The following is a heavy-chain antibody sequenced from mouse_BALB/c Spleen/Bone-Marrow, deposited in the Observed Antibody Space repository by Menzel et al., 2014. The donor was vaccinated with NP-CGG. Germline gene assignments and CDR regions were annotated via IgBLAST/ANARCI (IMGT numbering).Heavy chain of an antibody. CDR3: TTLGRFAY. Sequence: QVQLQQPGAELVKPGVSVKLSCKASGYTFTNYYMYWVKQRPGQDLEWIGEINPSNGGTNSNEKFKSKATLTVDKSSSTAYMQLSSLTSEDSAVYYCTTLGRFAYWGQGTLVTVSA. V-gene: IGHV1S81*02. CDR1: GYTFTNYY. J-gene: IGHJ3*01. D-gene: IGHD4-1*01. CDR2: INPSNGGT.